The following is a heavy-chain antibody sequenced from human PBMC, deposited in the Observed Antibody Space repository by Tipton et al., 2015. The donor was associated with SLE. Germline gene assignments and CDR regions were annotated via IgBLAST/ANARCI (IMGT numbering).Heavy chain of an antibody. J-gene: IGHJ2*01. Sequence: TLSLTCTVSGGSISSYYWSWIRQPPGKGLEWIGYIYYSGSTNYNPSLKSRVTISVDTSKNQFSLKLSSVTAADTAVYYCARVAEAGTQCWYVDLGGRGTLVPVSS. CDR2: IYYSGST. V-gene: IGHV4-59*01. CDR3: ARVAEAGTQCWYVDL. D-gene: IGHD6-19*01. CDR1: GGSISSYY.